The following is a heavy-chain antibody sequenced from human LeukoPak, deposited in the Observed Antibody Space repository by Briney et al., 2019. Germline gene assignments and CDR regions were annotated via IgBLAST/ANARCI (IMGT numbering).Heavy chain of an antibody. CDR1: GGSIGSDGYY. Sequence: PSQTLSLTCSVSGGSIGSDGYYWNWIRQHPGKGLEWIGYIYYSGSTTYSPSLKSRVTISVDTSKNQFFLSLSSVTAADTAVYYCAKEGRVGATQDRADYWGQGTLVTVSS. D-gene: IGHD1-26*01. CDR3: AKEGRVGATQDRADY. V-gene: IGHV4-31*03. J-gene: IGHJ4*02. CDR2: IYYSGST.